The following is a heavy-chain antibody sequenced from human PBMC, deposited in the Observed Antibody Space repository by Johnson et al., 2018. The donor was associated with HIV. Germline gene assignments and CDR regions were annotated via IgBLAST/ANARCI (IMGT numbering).Heavy chain of an antibody. CDR3: ASESGGYYDSSAREAFDI. CDR2: ISYDGSNK. D-gene: IGHD3-22*01. J-gene: IGHJ3*02. CDR1: GFTFSSYA. Sequence: VQLVESGGGVVQPGRSLRLSCAASGFTFSSYAMHWVRQAPGKGLEWVAVISYDGSNKYYADSVKGRFTISRDNSKNTLYLQMNNLRAEDTAVYYCASESGGYYDSSAREAFDIWGQGTMVTVSS. V-gene: IGHV3-30-3*01.